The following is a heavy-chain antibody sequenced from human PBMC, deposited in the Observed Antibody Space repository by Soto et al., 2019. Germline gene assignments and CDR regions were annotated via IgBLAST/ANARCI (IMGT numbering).Heavy chain of an antibody. Sequence: SETLSLTCTVSGGSISSGGYYWSWIRQHPGKGLEWIGYIYYSGSTNYNPSLKSRVTISVDTSKNQFSLKLSSVTAADTAVYYGARQRLRGDFDYWGQGTLVTVSS. CDR1: GGSISSGGYY. CDR2: IYYSGST. V-gene: IGHV4-61*08. D-gene: IGHD6-25*01. CDR3: ARQRLRGDFDY. J-gene: IGHJ4*02.